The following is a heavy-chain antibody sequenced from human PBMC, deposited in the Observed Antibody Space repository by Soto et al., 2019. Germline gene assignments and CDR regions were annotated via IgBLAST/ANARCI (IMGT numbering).Heavy chain of an antibody. J-gene: IGHJ5*02. Sequence: QVQLQESGPGLVKPSETLSLTCTVSGGSVSSGSYYWSWIRQPPGKGLEWVGDIYYSGSTNYNPSLKSRVTISVDTSNNQCSLTLSSVTAADTAVYYCARGAPSIYYYDSSGYYGLWFYPWGQGTLVTVSS. CDR1: GGSVSSGSYY. CDR3: ARGAPSIYYYDSSGYYGLWFYP. CDR2: IYYSGST. D-gene: IGHD3-22*01. V-gene: IGHV4-61*01.